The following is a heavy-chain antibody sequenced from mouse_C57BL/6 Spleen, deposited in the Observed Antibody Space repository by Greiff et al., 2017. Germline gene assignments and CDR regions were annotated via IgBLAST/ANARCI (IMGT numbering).Heavy chain of an antibody. V-gene: IGHV1-50*01. D-gene: IGHD2-4*01. Sequence: QVQLQQPGAELVKPGASVKLSCKASGYTFTSYWMQWVKQRPGQGLEWIGEIDPSDSYTNYNQKFKGKATLTVDTSSSTAYMQLSGLTSEDSAVYYCARGNDYDYWGQGTTLTVSS. J-gene: IGHJ2*01. CDR3: ARGNDYDY. CDR2: IDPSDSYT. CDR1: GYTFTSYW.